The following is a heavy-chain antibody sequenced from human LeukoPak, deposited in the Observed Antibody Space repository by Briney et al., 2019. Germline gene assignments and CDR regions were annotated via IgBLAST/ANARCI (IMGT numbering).Heavy chain of an antibody. J-gene: IGHJ4*02. V-gene: IGHV3-23*01. CDR1: GFTFSSYT. CDR2: ISGSGGST. CDR3: AKGRNAYSSSWGAFDY. Sequence: GGSLTLSCSASGFTFSSYTMSWVRQAPGKGLEWFSAISGSGGSTYYADSVKGRFTISRDNSKNTLYLQMNSLRAEDTAVYYCAKGRNAYSSSWGAFDYWGQGTLVTVSS. D-gene: IGHD6-13*01.